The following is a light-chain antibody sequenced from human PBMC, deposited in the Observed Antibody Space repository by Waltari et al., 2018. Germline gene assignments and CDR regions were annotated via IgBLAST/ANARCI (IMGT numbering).Light chain of an antibody. V-gene: IGLV1-44*01. CDR1: ASNIGGNL. Sequence: QSVLTQPPSASGTPGHRVTISCSGSASNIGGNLVNWYQQLPGKAPKLLIYRSDQRPSGVPDRFSASKTGTSASLAISGLQSEDEADYFCASWDDSLNGHWVFGGGTKVTVL. CDR2: RSD. CDR3: ASWDDSLNGHWV. J-gene: IGLJ3*02.